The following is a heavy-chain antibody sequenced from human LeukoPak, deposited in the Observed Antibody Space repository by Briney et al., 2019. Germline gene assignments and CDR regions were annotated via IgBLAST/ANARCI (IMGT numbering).Heavy chain of an antibody. CDR3: AVTGYLGSFDY. CDR2: ISSSGSTI. Sequence: GGSLRLSCAASGLTFSSYAMSWVRQAPGKGLEWVSYISSSGSTIYYADSVKGRFTISRDNAKNSLYLQMNSLRAEDTAVYYCAVTGYLGSFDYWGQGTLVTVSS. V-gene: IGHV3-48*04. D-gene: IGHD7-27*01. J-gene: IGHJ4*02. CDR1: GLTFSSYA.